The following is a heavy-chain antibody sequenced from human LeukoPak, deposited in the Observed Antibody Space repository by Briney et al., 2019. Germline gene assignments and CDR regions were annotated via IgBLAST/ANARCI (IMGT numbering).Heavy chain of an antibody. J-gene: IGHJ4*02. D-gene: IGHD3-22*01. CDR3: AREIVDHYDSSGYLDY. CDR1: GFTFSSYA. CDR2: ISYDGSNK. V-gene: IGHV3-30-3*01. Sequence: GGSLRLSCAASGFTFSSYAMHWVRQAPGKGLEWVAVISYDGSNKYYADSVKGRFTISRDNSKNTLYLQMNSLRAEDTAVYYCAREIVDHYDSSGYLDYWGQGTLVTVSS.